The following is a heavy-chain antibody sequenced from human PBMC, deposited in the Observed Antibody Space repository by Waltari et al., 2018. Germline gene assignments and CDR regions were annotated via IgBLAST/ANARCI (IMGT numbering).Heavy chain of an antibody. CDR1: GDSISGSRNY. D-gene: IGHD3-3*01. V-gene: IGHV4-39*01. J-gene: IGHJ4*02. Sequence: QMELQESGPRLVKPSETLSLTCNVPGDSISGSRNYWAWLRQPPGKNLQWIGCNQYRGATCYHPSLKGRFAISVDTSRNQFSLNVNSVTAADTGIYYCARQLRFVDWIPRYFDSWGRGTLATVSS. CDR3: ARQLRFVDWIPRYFDS. CDR2: NQYRGAT.